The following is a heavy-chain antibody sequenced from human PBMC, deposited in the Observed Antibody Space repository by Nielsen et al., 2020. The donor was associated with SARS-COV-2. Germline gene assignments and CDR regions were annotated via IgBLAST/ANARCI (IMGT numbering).Heavy chain of an antibody. D-gene: IGHD6-13*01. CDR3: ARAPGIAAAGPFGYYGMDV. CDR1: GYTFTSYG. Sequence: ASVKVSCKASGYTFTSYGISWVRQAPGQGLEWMGWISAYNGNTNYAQKLQGRVTMTTDTSTSTAYMELRGLRSDDTAVYYCARAPGIAAAGPFGYYGMDVWGQGTTVTVSS. V-gene: IGHV1-18*01. CDR2: ISAYNGNT. J-gene: IGHJ6*02.